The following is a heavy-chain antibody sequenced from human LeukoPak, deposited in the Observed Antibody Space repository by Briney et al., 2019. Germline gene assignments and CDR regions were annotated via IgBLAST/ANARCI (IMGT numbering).Heavy chain of an antibody. V-gene: IGHV3-11*06. Sequence: GGSLRLSCAASGFTFGDHYMSWIRQAPGKGLEWISYISGLSSYTNYADSVKGRFTISRDNAKDSLYLQMNSLRVEDTAVYYCARDSAVPAAQLDHWGQGTLVTVSS. CDR1: GFTFGDHY. J-gene: IGHJ4*02. D-gene: IGHD2-2*01. CDR3: ARDSAVPAAQLDH. CDR2: ISGLSSYT.